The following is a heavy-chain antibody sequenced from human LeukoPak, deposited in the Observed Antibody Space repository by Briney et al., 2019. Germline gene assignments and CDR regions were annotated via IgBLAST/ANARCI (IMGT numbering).Heavy chain of an antibody. V-gene: IGHV3-30*04. J-gene: IGHJ4*02. Sequence: GRSLRLSCAASGFTSSSYAMHWVRQAPGKGLEWVAVISYDGSNKYYADSVKGRFTISRDNSKNTLYLQMNSLRAEDTAVYYCASGNQYYFDYWGQGTLVTVSS. D-gene: IGHD4-23*01. CDR1: GFTSSSYA. CDR3: ASGNQYYFDY. CDR2: ISYDGSNK.